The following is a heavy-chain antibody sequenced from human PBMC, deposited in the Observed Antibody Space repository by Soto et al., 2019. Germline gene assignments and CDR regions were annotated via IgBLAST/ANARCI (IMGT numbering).Heavy chain of an antibody. CDR2: ISWNSGSI. Sequence: EVQLVESGGGLVQPGRSLRLSCAASGFTFDDYAMHWVRQAPGKGLEWVSGISWNSGSIGYADSVKGRFTISRDNAKNSLYLQMNSLRAXXXXXXXXXXXXXXXXXXXXWGQGTLVTVSS. CDR1: GFTFDDYA. J-gene: IGHJ4*02. CDR3: XXXXXXXXXXXX. V-gene: IGHV3-9*01.